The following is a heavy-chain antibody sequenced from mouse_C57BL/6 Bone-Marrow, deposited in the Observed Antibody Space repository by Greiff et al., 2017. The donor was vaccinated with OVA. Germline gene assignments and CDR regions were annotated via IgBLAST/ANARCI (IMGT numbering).Heavy chain of an antibody. V-gene: IGHV1-81*01. CDR2: IYPRSGNT. Sequence: VQLQQSGAELARPGASVKLSCKASGYTFTSYGISWVKQRTGQGLEWIGEIYPRSGNTYYNEKFKGKATLTADKSSSTAYMELRSLTSEDSSVYFCAELGRGGYFDYWGQGTTLTVSS. D-gene: IGHD4-1*01. CDR1: GYTFTSYG. CDR3: AELGRGGYFDY. J-gene: IGHJ2*01.